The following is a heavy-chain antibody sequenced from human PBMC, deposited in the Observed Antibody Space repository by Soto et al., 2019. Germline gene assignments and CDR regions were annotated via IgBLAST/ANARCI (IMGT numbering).Heavy chain of an antibody. Sequence: GASVKVSCKASGYTFTSYGISWVRQAPGQGLEWMGWISAYNGNTNYAQKLQGRVTMTTDTSTSTAYMELRSLRSDDTAVYYCARERGSRGYPDYFAYWGQGTLVTVSS. D-gene: IGHD3-22*01. CDR1: GYTFTSYG. CDR2: ISAYNGNT. J-gene: IGHJ4*02. CDR3: ARERGSRGYPDYFAY. V-gene: IGHV1-18*01.